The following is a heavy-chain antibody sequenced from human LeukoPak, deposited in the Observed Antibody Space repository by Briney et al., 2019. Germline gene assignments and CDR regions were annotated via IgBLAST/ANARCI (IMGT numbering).Heavy chain of an antibody. CDR3: ARAGTTYY. Sequence: GGSLRLSCAASGFTFSSYWMHWVRQAPGKGLVWVSRFNSDGSSTSYADSVKGRFTISRDNAKNTLYLQMNSLRAEDTAVYYCARAGTTYYWGQGTLVTVSS. D-gene: IGHD1-7*01. V-gene: IGHV3-74*01. CDR1: GFTFSSYW. CDR2: FNSDGSST. J-gene: IGHJ4*02.